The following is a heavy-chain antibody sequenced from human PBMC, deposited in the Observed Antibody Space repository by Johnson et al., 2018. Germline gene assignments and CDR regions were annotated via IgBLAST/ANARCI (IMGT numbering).Heavy chain of an antibody. CDR3: GREPGAARYAFDI. D-gene: IGHD2-15*01. V-gene: IGHV1-69*12. J-gene: IGHJ3*02. CDR1: GGTFSSYA. Sequence: QVQLVQSGAAVKKPGSSVKVSCKASGGTFSSYAISWVRQAPGQGLEWMGGIIPIFGPAHYAQKFPGIVTITAHESPRTADMARSRLRLEDTAVYYCGREPGAARYAFDIWGQGTMVTVSS. CDR2: IIPIFGPA.